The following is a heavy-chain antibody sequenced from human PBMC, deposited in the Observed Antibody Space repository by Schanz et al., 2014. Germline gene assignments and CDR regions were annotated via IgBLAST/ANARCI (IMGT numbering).Heavy chain of an antibody. CDR1: GFSLNTYG. CDR3: AKGMGYCSGGTCYDYYYYGLDV. V-gene: IGHV3-33*06. CDR2: MSYDGSIK. J-gene: IGHJ6*02. D-gene: IGHD2-15*01. Sequence: QVQLVESGGGVVQPGTSLILSCSVSGFSLNTYGIHWFRQPAGKGLEWVAAMSYDGSIKYYADSVKGRFTISRDNSENTLYLQMNSLSADDTAVFYCAKGMGYCSGGTCYDYYYYGLDVWGQGTTVTVSS.